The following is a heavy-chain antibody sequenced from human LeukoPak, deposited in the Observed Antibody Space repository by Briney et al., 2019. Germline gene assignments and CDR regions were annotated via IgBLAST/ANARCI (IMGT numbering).Heavy chain of an antibody. CDR3: ARGPTKNGYSSSQFDY. V-gene: IGHV3-64*01. CDR2: ISSNGGGT. J-gene: IGHJ4*02. CDR1: GFTFSSYA. Sequence: GGSLRLSCAASGFTFSSYAMHWVRQAPGKGLEYVSAISSNGGGTYYANSVKGRFTISRGNSKNTLYLQMGSLRAEDMAVYYCARGPTKNGYSSSQFDYWGQGTLVTVSS. D-gene: IGHD6-13*01.